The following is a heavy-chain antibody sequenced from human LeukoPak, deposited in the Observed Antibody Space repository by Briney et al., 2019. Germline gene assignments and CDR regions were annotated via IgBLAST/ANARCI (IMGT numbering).Heavy chain of an antibody. Sequence: NTSETLSLTCTVSGGSISSYYWSWIRQPPGKGLEWIGYIYYSGSTNYNPSLKSRVTISVDTSKNQISLKLSSVTAADTAVYYCARRDIYWSGSGYYYSFDKWGQGTLVTVSS. CDR2: IYYSGST. CDR1: GGSISSYY. J-gene: IGHJ4*02. CDR3: ARRDIYWSGSGYYYSFDK. V-gene: IGHV4-59*12. D-gene: IGHD3-22*01.